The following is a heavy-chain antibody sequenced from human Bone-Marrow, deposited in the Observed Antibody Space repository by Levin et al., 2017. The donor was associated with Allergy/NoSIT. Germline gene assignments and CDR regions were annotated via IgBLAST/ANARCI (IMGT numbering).Heavy chain of an antibody. CDR2: ISGSGTYT. D-gene: IGHD1-1*01. J-gene: IGHJ4*02. Sequence: PGGSLRLSCSASGFTFSDYYMSWIRQAPGKGLEWLSYISGSGTYTNYADSVRGRFTISRDNAKNSLYLQLNSLRAEETAVFYCARGTSDTWVIDYWGQGTLVTVSS. CDR1: GFTFSDYY. V-gene: IGHV3-11*05. CDR3: ARGTSDTWVIDY.